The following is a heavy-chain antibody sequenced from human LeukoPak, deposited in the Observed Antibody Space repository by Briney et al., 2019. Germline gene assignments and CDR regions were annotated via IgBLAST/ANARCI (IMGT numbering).Heavy chain of an antibody. D-gene: IGHD6-25*01. Sequence: SETLSLTCTVSGDSIRRSTYYWAWIRQPPGKGLEWIGSVYYGRSPYFNPSLESRATISVDTSKNHFSLKMSSVTAADTAVYYCARSSGTGTFSYWGQGTLVTVSS. V-gene: IGHV4-39*02. CDR3: ARSSGTGTFSY. J-gene: IGHJ4*02. CDR1: GDSIRRSTYY. CDR2: VYYGRSP.